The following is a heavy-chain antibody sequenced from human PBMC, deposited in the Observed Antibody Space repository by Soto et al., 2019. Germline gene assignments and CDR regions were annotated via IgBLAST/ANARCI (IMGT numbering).Heavy chain of an antibody. J-gene: IGHJ6*02. V-gene: IGHV4-59*01. CDR3: ARFMATSWYHGMDV. CDR2: VYSSGST. D-gene: IGHD5-12*01. Sequence: SETLSLTCTVSGGSIRNYYWSWIRQPPGKGLEWIGYVYSSGSTHYNPSLQSRVTISADTSKNQVSLKVNFVTAADTAVYYCARFMATSWYHGMDVWGQGTTVTV. CDR1: GGSIRNYY.